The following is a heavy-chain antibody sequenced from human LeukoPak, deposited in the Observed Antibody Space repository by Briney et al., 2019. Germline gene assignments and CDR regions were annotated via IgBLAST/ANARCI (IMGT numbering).Heavy chain of an antibody. CDR2: INPNSGGT. D-gene: IGHD5-18*01. Sequence: ASVKVSCKASGYTFTGYYMHWVRQAPGQGLEWMGWINPNSGGTNYAQKFQGRVTMTRDTSISTAYMELSRLRSDDTAVYYCASRSTYSYGRTGYFDHWGQGTLVTVSS. CDR3: ASRSTYSYGRTGYFDH. V-gene: IGHV1-2*02. CDR1: GYTFTGYY. J-gene: IGHJ4*02.